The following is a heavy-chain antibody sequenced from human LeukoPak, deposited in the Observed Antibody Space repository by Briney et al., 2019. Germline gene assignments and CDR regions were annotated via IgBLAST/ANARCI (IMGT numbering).Heavy chain of an antibody. J-gene: IGHJ4*02. V-gene: IGHV3-7*01. Sequence: PGGSLRLSCAASGFSFNTYWMSWVRQAPGKGLEWVANIKEDGSEKNYVDSVRGRFTISRDNAKNSLYLQMNSLRVEDTAVYYCARDGWRAINYWGQGTLVTVS. CDR1: GFSFNTYW. CDR2: IKEDGSEK. D-gene: IGHD5-24*01. CDR3: ARDGWRAINY.